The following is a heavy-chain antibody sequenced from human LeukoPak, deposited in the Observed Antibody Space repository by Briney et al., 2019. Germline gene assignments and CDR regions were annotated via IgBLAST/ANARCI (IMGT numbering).Heavy chain of an antibody. J-gene: IGHJ4*02. CDR3: ATLARVRVFDY. Sequence: SETLSLTCAVYGGSFSGYYWSWIRQPPGKGLEWIGEINHSGSTNYNPSLKSRVTISVDASKNQFSLKLSSVTAADTAVYYCATLARVRVFDYWGQGTLVTVSS. CDR2: INHSGST. V-gene: IGHV4-34*01. CDR1: GGSFSGYY.